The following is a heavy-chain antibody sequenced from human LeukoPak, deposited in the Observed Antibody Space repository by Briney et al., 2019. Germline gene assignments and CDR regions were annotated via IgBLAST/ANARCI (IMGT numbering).Heavy chain of an antibody. CDR1: GFTFSSYA. Sequence: PGGSLRLSCAASGFTFSSYAMHWVRQAPGKGLEWVAVISYDGSNKYYADSVKGRFTISRDNSKNTLYLQMNSLRAEDTAVYYCARESITMVRGGWFDPWGQGTLVTVSS. J-gene: IGHJ5*02. CDR2: ISYDGSNK. CDR3: ARESITMVRGGWFDP. V-gene: IGHV3-30-3*01. D-gene: IGHD3-10*01.